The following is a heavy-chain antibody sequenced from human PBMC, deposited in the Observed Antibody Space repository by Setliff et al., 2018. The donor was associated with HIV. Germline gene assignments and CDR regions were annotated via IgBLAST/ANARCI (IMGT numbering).Heavy chain of an antibody. D-gene: IGHD3-22*01. J-gene: IGHJ3*02. V-gene: IGHV3-48*01. CDR3: ARSLYDSSMNVI. Sequence: QTGGSLRLSCAASGFTFSSYSMNWVRQAPGKGLQWVSYISSSSNTKYYADSVKGRFTISRDNAKNSLYLQMNSLRAEDTAVYYCARSLYDSSMNVIWGQGTMVTVSS. CDR1: GFTFSSYS. CDR2: ISSSSNTK.